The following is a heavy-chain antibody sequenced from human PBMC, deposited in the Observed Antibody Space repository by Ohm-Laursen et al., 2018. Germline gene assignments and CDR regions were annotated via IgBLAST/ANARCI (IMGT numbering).Heavy chain of an antibody. D-gene: IGHD3-22*01. CDR1: GFTFDDYA. J-gene: IGHJ4*02. Sequence: SLRLSCAATGFTFDDYAMHWVRHAPGKGLEWVSGISWNSGSIGYADSVKGRFTISRDNAKNSLYLQMNSLRAEDTALYYCAKDIASYDSSGYLNYWGQGTLVTVSS. CDR2: ISWNSGSI. V-gene: IGHV3-9*01. CDR3: AKDIASYDSSGYLNY.